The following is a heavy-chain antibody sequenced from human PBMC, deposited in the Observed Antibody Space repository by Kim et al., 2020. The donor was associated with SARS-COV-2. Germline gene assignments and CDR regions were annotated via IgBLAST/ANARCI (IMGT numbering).Heavy chain of an antibody. Sequence: SETLSLTCTVSGGSISSYYWSWIRQPPGKGLEWIGYIYYSGSTNYNPSLKSRVTISVDTSKNQFSLKLSSVTAADTAVYYCARVPAAADPFDYWGQGTLVTVT. CDR3: ARVPAAADPFDY. D-gene: IGHD6-13*01. CDR1: GGSISSYY. J-gene: IGHJ4*02. V-gene: IGHV4-59*13. CDR2: IYYSGST.